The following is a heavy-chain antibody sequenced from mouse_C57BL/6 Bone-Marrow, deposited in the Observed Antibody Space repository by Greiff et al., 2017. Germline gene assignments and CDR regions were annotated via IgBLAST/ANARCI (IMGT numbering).Heavy chain of an antibody. D-gene: IGHD1-1*01. CDR3: AREGETTVVAEDD. CDR2: IHPNSGST. Sequence: QVQLQQPGAELVKPGASVKLSCKASGYTFTSYWMHWVKQRPGQGLEWIGMIHPNSGSTNYNEKFKSKDTLTVDKSSSTAYMQLSSLTSEDSAVYYCAREGETTVVAEDDWGQGTTLTVSS. J-gene: IGHJ2*01. CDR1: GYTFTSYW. V-gene: IGHV1-64*01.